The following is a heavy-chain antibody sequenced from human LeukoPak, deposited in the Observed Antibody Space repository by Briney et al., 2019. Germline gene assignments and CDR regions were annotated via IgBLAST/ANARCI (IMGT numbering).Heavy chain of an antibody. CDR1: GFAFSSYG. CDR3: AKDTEYDFWSGYYTPAFDY. CDR2: IWYNGSNK. V-gene: IGHV3-33*06. Sequence: GGSLRLSCAASGFAFSSYGMHWVRQAPGKGLEGVAVIWYNGSNKYYADPVKGRFTISRDNSKNTLYLQMNSLRAEDTAVFYCAKDTEYDFWSGYYTPAFDYWGQGTLVTVSS. J-gene: IGHJ4*02. D-gene: IGHD3-3*01.